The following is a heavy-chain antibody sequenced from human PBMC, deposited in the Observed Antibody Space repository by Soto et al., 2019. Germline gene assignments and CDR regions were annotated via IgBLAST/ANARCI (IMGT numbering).Heavy chain of an antibody. V-gene: IGHV1-18*01. J-gene: IGHJ4*02. CDR3: ARDPYYDSSGYSRGDY. Sequence: WASVKVSCKASGYTFSTYGITWVRQAPGQGLEWMGWISPYNGNTNYAQKLQGRVTMTTDTSASTAYMELRSLRSDDTAVYYCARDPYYDSSGYSRGDYWGQGTLVTVSS. CDR1: GYTFSTYG. D-gene: IGHD3-22*01. CDR2: ISPYNGNT.